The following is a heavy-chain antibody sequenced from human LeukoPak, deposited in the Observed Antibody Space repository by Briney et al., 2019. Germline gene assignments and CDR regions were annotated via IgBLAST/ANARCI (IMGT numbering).Heavy chain of an antibody. Sequence: ASVKVSCKVSGYTLTELSMHWVRQATGQGLEWMGWMNPNSGNTGYAQKFQGRVTMTRNTSISTAYMELSSLRSEDTAVYYCARCFSGYDPPDYWGQGTLVTVSS. D-gene: IGHD5-12*01. J-gene: IGHJ4*02. CDR1: GYTLTELS. CDR3: ARCFSGYDPPDY. V-gene: IGHV1-8*01. CDR2: MNPNSGNT.